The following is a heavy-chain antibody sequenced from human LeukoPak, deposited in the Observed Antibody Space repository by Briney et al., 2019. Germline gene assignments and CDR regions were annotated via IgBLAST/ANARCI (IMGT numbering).Heavy chain of an antibody. D-gene: IGHD5-18*01. J-gene: IGHJ5*02. V-gene: IGHV4-34*01. CDR1: GGSFSGYY. CDR2: INHSGST. Sequence: PSETLSLTCAVYGGSFSGYYWSWIRQPPGKGLEWIGEINHSGSTNYNPSLKSRVTISVDTSKNQFSLKLSSVTAADTAVYYCARTPPTNSHGFPDWFDPWGQGTLVTVSS. CDR3: ARTPPTNSHGFPDWFDP.